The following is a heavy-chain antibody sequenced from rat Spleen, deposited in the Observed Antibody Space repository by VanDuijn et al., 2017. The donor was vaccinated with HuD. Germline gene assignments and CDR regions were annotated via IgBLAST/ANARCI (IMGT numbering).Heavy chain of an antibody. V-gene: IGHV5-19*01. J-gene: IGHJ2*01. CDR3: AVAGYGY. CDR1: GFIFSDFG. CDR2: ISPNGGST. Sequence: EVQLVESGGGLVQPGRSMKLSCTASGFIFSDFGMHWIRQAPTKGLEWVASISPNGGSTYYLDSVKGRFTISRDNAKSSLYLQMDSLKCEDTATYYCAVAGYGYWGQGVMVTVSS. D-gene: IGHD1-7*01.